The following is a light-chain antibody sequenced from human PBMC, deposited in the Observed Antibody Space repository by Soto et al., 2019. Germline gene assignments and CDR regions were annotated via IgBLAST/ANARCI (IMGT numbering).Light chain of an antibody. V-gene: IGKV3-20*01. J-gene: IGKJ1*01. Sequence: EIVLTQSPGTLSLSPGEGATLSCRASQSVSSSSLAWYQQKPGQAPRLLIYGASSRATGIPDRFSGSGSGTDFTLTISRLEPEDFAVYYCQQYGSSGTFGQGTKVDIK. CDR2: GAS. CDR1: QSVSSSS. CDR3: QQYGSSGT.